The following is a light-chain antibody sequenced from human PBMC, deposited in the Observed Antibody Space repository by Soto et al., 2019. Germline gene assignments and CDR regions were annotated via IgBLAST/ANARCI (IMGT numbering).Light chain of an antibody. CDR2: GAS. V-gene: IGKV3-15*01. Sequence: EIVMTQSPATLSVSPGASATLSCRASQSVSTNLAWYQQKPGQVPRVLIYGASTRATEIPARFSGSGSGTEFTRTLDSLQSEDFAVYYCQQYNYWPRTFGQGTKVEIK. J-gene: IGKJ1*01. CDR1: QSVSTN. CDR3: QQYNYWPRT.